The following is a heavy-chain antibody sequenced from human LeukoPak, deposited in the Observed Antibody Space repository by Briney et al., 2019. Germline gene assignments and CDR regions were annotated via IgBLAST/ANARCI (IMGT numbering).Heavy chain of an antibody. V-gene: IGHV6-1*01. CDR1: VDSVSSNNAG. D-gene: IGHD3-16*01. J-gene: IGHJ3*02. CDR2: TYYRSKWLN. Sequence: SETLSLTSAIPVDSVSSNNAGWNWIRQSPSRGLEWLGKTYYRSKWLNDSAVSVKSRITINPDTSKNQISLQLNSVTPEDTAVYYCARSLWGGALDIWGQGTTVAVSS. CDR3: ARSLWGGALDI.